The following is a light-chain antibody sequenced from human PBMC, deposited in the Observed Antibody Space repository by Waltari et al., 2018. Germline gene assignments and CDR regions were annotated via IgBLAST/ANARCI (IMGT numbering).Light chain of an antibody. CDR3: QYYNNYELT. CDR2: GVS. J-gene: IGKJ4*01. CDR1: RRLTNW. Sequence: DIQMTQSPSTLSASVGDRVTIACRDSRRLTNWLAWYQQKPGMAPKLFIYGVSTLESGVPSRFSGSGSGAEFPLTISSLQPDDFATYYCQYYNNYELTFGGGTKVEIK. V-gene: IGKV1-5*03.